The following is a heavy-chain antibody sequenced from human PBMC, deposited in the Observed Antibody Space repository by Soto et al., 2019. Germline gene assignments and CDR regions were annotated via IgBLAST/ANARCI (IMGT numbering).Heavy chain of an antibody. J-gene: IGHJ4*02. D-gene: IGHD6-6*01. V-gene: IGHV3-23*01. CDR2: LSGSGTST. Sequence: GGSLRLSCAASGFSFVNYAMNWVRQAPGKGLEWVSGLSGSGTSTYYADSVKGRFTISRDNSKNTLYLQMNSLRAEDTAVYYCAKYSWQLVQVYWGQGTLVTVSS. CDR1: GFSFVNYA. CDR3: AKYSWQLVQVY.